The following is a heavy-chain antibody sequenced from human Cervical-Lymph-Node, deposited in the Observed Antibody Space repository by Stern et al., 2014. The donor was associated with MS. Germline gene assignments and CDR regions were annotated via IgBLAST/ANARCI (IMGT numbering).Heavy chain of an antibody. D-gene: IGHD6-19*01. V-gene: IGHV5-51*01. CDR2: IYPGDSDT. Sequence: VPLVQSGAEVKKPGESLKISFKGSGYNFTSYWIGWVRQMPGKGPEWMGLIYPGDSDTRYSPSFQGQVTISADKSISTAYLQWSSLKASDTAMYYCARHCAKREQCAFDYWGQGTLVTVSS. CDR3: ARHCAKREQCAFDY. CDR1: GYNFTSYW. J-gene: IGHJ4*02.